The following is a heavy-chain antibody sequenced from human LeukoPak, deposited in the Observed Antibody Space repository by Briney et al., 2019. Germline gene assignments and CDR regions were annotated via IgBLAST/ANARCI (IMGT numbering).Heavy chain of an antibody. CDR3: ARDRIPGNWFDP. Sequence: ASVKVSCKASGYTFTSYDINWVRQATGQGLEWMGWISAYNGNTNYAQKLQGRVTMTTDTSTSTAYMELRSLRSDDTAVYYCARDRIPGNWFDPWGQGTLVTVSS. D-gene: IGHD2-21*01. CDR1: GYTFTSYD. J-gene: IGHJ5*02. CDR2: ISAYNGNT. V-gene: IGHV1-18*01.